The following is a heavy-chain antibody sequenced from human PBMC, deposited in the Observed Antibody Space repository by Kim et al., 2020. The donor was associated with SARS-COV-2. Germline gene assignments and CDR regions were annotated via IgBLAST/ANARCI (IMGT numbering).Heavy chain of an antibody. CDR3: VRDRYRFYFDY. D-gene: IGHD5-18*01. V-gene: IGHV3-66*01. Sequence: YPDSVQGRFPISKDNSKNMLYLQMNSLRAEDTAFYYCVRDRYRFYFDYWGQGTLVTVSS. J-gene: IGHJ4*02.